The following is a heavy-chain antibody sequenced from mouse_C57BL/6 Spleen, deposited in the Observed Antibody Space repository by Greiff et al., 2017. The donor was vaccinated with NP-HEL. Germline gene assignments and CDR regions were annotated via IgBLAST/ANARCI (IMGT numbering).Heavy chain of an antibody. CDR1: GYTFTSYW. CDR3: ASRGGNYSYFDY. Sequence: VKLQQPGAELVRPGSSVKLSCKASGYTFTSYWMHWVKQRPIQGLEWIGNIDPSDSETHYNQKFKDKATLTVDKSSSTAYMQLSSLTSEDSAVYYCASRGGNYSYFDYWGQGTTLTVSS. D-gene: IGHD2-1*01. CDR2: IDPSDSET. V-gene: IGHV1-52*01. J-gene: IGHJ2*01.